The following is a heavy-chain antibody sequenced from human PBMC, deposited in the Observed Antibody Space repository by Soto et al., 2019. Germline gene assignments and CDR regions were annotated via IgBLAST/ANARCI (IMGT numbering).Heavy chain of an antibody. Sequence: SETLSLTCAVSGGSISSSNWWSWVRQPPGKGLEWIGEIYHSGSTNYNPSLKSRVTISVDKSKNQFSLKLSSVTAADTAVYYCASVKRGYSGYAVVGGFDYWGQGTLVTVSS. V-gene: IGHV4-4*02. CDR2: IYHSGST. CDR3: ASVKRGYSGYAVVGGFDY. D-gene: IGHD5-12*01. CDR1: GGSISSSNW. J-gene: IGHJ4*02.